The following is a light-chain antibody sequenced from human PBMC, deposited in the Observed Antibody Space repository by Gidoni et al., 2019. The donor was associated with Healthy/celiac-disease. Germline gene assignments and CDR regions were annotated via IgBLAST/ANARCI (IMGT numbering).Light chain of an antibody. CDR2: DVS. J-gene: IGLJ1*01. Sequence: QSALTQPASVSGSPGQSITISCTGTSSDVGGYHYVSWYQQHPGKAPKLMIYDVSNRPSGVSNRFSGSKSGNTASLTISGLQAEDEADYYCSSYTSSSTLRGVFGTGTKVTVL. CDR1: SSDVGGYHY. CDR3: SSYTSSSTLRGV. V-gene: IGLV2-14*01.